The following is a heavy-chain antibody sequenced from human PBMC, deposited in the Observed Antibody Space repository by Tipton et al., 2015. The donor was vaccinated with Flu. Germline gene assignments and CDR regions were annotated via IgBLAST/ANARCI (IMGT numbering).Heavy chain of an antibody. CDR1: GGSISSGGYY. Sequence: TLSLTCTVSGGSISSGGYYWSWIRQHPGKGLEWIGYIYYSGSTYYNPSLKSRVTISVDTSKNQFSLKLSSVTAADTAVYYCARGRLSSGYYYSWGQGTLVTVSP. D-gene: IGHD3-22*01. J-gene: IGHJ4*02. V-gene: IGHV4-31*03. CDR2: IYYSGST. CDR3: ARGRLSSGYYYS.